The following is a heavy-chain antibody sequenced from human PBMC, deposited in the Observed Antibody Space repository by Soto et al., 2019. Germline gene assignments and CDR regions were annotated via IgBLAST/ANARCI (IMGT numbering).Heavy chain of an antibody. V-gene: IGHV3-30-3*01. CDR3: ARGYDSSGYPFDY. J-gene: IGHJ4*02. D-gene: IGHD3-22*01. Sequence: QVQLVESGGGVVQPGRSLRLSCAASGFTFSSYAMHWVRQAPGKGLEWVAVISYDGSNKYYADSVKGRFTISRDNPKNTLYLQMNSLRAEDTAVYYCARGYDSSGYPFDYWGQGTLVTVSS. CDR2: ISYDGSNK. CDR1: GFTFSSYA.